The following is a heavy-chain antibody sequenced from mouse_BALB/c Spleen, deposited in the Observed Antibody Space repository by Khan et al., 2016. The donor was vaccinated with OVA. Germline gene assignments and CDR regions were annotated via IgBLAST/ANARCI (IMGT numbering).Heavy chain of an antibody. J-gene: IGHJ3*01. V-gene: IGHV1S135*01. Sequence: EVQLQQSGPELMKPGASVKISCKASGYSFTTYYIHWVIQSHGKSLEWIGYIDPFSGGTTYNQKFKGKATLTVDKSSSTAYIHLSSLTSEDSAVYYCTRHGYVAWFTYWGQGTLGTVSA. CDR2: IDPFSGGT. CDR3: TRHGYVAWFTY. D-gene: IGHD2-2*01. CDR1: GYSFTTYY.